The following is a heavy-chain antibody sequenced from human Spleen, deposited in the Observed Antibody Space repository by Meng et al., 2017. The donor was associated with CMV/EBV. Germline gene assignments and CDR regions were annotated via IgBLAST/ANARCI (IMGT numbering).Heavy chain of an antibody. Sequence: GESLKISCRGSGYRFTDDWIGWVRQMPGKGLEWMGIIYPGDSDTRYSPSFQGQVTISADKSISTAYLQWSSLKASDTAMYYCNLMVRGARFDYWGQGTLVTVSS. CDR1: GYRFTDDW. V-gene: IGHV5-51*01. D-gene: IGHD3-10*01. J-gene: IGHJ4*02. CDR3: NLMVRGARFDY. CDR2: IYPGDSDT.